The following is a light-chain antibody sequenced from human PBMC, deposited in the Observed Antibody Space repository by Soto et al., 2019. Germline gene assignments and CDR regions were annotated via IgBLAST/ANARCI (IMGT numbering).Light chain of an antibody. CDR1: QSVSSN. CDR2: GAS. V-gene: IGKV3-15*01. J-gene: IGKJ1*01. CDR3: HQYNNWPPT. Sequence: EIVMTQSPATLSVSPGERATLSCRASQSVSSNLAWYQQKPDQAPRLLIYGASTRATGIPARFSGSGSGTEFTLTISSLQSGDFAVYYCHQYNNWPPTFGQGTKVEVK.